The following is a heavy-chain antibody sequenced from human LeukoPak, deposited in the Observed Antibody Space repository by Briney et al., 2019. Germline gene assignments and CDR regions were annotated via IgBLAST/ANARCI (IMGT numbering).Heavy chain of an antibody. D-gene: IGHD5-18*01. CDR1: GFSFSSYD. Sequence: GGSLRLSCVASGFSFSSYDMQWVRQVKGKGLEWVSAIGRAGDTHYPDSVKGRFTISRENAKSSVLLQMNSLREGDTGVYYCARYVDTTMLTWGQGTLVTVSS. CDR2: IGRAGDT. CDR3: ARYVDTTMLT. J-gene: IGHJ4*02. V-gene: IGHV3-13*04.